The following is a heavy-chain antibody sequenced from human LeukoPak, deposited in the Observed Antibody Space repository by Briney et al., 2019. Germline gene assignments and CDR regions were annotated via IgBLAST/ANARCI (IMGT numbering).Heavy chain of an antibody. CDR1: GFTFNNYG. J-gene: IGHJ3*02. CDR3: ARVIYSSGWPAFDI. V-gene: IGHV3-30*03. Sequence: PGGSLRLSCTASGFTFNNYGMHWVRQAPGKGLEWVAGISVASISEFESDKYYGDSVRGRFTISRDNSKNTVYLQMNSLRAEDTAVYYCARVIYSSGWPAFDIWGQGTMVTVSS. CDR2: ISVASISEFESDK. D-gene: IGHD6-19*01.